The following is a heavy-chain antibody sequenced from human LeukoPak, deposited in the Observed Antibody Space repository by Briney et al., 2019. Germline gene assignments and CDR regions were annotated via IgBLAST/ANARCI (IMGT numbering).Heavy chain of an antibody. V-gene: IGHV3-66*02. D-gene: IGHD2-2*01. CDR2: IYRGGST. CDR3: AKDFQYCSSTTCYPGGDGMDV. Sequence: GGSLRLSCAASGFTVSSNYMSWVRQAPGKGLEWVSVIYRGGSTYYADSVKGRFTISRDNSKDTLYLQMNSLRAEDTAVYYCAKDFQYCSSTTCYPGGDGMDVWGQGTTVTVSS. J-gene: IGHJ6*02. CDR1: GFTVSSNY.